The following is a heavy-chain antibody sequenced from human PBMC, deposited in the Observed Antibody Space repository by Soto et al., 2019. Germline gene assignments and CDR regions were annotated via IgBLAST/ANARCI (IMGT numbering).Heavy chain of an antibody. CDR3: ARTNWFDP. V-gene: IGHV4-34*01. Sequence: SETPSLTCAVYGGSLSGYYWSWIRQPPGKGLEWIGEINHSGSTNYNPSLKSRATISVDTSKKQFSLNLSSVTAADTAVYYCARTNWFDPWGQGTLVTVSS. CDR2: INHSGST. J-gene: IGHJ5*02. CDR1: GGSLSGYY.